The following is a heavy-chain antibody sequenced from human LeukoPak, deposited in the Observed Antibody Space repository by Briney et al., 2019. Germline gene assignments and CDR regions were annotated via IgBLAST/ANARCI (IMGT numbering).Heavy chain of an antibody. Sequence: GGSLRLSCAASGFTFSSYAMGWVRQAPGKGLEWVSLITGSGGSQFHADSVMGRFTISRANSKNTMYLEMNSLRAEDPAVYYXXXXXXIVVVPXAXXXXXWXQGXLXTVSS. J-gene: IGHJ4*02. CDR3: XXXXXIVVVPXAXXXXX. V-gene: IGHV3-23*01. CDR1: GFTFSSYA. CDR2: ITGSGGSQ. D-gene: IGHD2-2*01.